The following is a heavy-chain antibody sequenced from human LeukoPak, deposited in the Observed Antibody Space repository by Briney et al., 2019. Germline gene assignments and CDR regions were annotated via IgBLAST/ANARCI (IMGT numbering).Heavy chain of an antibody. J-gene: IGHJ4*02. V-gene: IGHV4-31*03. D-gene: IGHD6-13*01. CDR2: IYYSGST. Sequence: SETLSLTCTVSGGSISSGGYYWSWIRQHPGKGLEWIGYIYYSGSTYYNPSLKSRVTISVDTSKNQFSPKLSSVTAAGTAVYYCARDAGAAAGTRGYFDYWGQGTLVTVSS. CDR3: ARDAGAAAGTRGYFDY. CDR1: GGSISSGGYY.